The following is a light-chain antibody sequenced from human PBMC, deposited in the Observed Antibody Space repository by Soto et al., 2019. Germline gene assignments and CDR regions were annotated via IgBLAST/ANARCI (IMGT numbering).Light chain of an antibody. CDR1: QSISSN. CDR3: QQYSNWPET. V-gene: IGKV3-15*01. J-gene: IGKJ1*01. Sequence: EIVMTQSPATLSVSPGERASLSCRASQSISSNLAWYQQKPGQAPRLLIYDASTRATGIPARISGSGSGTEFTLTISSLQSEDFAVYYCQQYSNWPETFGQGTKVEIK. CDR2: DAS.